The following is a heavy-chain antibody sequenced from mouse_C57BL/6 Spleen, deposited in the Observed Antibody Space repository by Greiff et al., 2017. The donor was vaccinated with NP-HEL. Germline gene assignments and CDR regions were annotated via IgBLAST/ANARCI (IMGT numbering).Heavy chain of an antibody. CDR3: ARWIYPAFDY. J-gene: IGHJ2*01. V-gene: IGHV1-42*01. CDR2: INPSTGGT. D-gene: IGHD1-1*01. Sequence: VQLQQSGPELVKPGASVKISCKASGYSFTGYYMNWVKQSPEKSLEWIGEINPSTGGTTYNQKFKAKATLTVDKSSSTAYMQLKSLTSEDSAVYYCARWIYPAFDYWGQGTTLTVSS. CDR1: GYSFTGYY.